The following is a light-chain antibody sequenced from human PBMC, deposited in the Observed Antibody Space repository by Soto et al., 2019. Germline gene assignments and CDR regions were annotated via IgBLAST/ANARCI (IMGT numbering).Light chain of an antibody. Sequence: DIVLTQSPLSLPVTPGEPASISCRSSQSLLHTNGYNYLDWYLQKPGQSPQLLIYLGSNRASGVPDRFRGSGSGTDFTLEISRVEAEDVGIYYCMQALQTPPAFGQGTKVEIK. V-gene: IGKV2-28*01. CDR2: LGS. CDR3: MQALQTPPA. CDR1: QSLLHTNGYNY. J-gene: IGKJ1*01.